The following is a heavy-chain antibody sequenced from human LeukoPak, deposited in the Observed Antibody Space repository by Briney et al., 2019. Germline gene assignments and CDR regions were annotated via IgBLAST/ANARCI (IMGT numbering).Heavy chain of an antibody. Sequence: GGSLRLSCVGSEFTFSSYEMNWVREAPGEGLEWVATIHPDGSEQRYVDSVRGRFTIYRDNAMNSLYLQVNSLRAEDTAVYYCAREVWFRFDYWGQGTLVTVSS. CDR3: AREVWFRFDY. D-gene: IGHD3-10*01. V-gene: IGHV3-7*04. CDR1: EFTFSSYE. CDR2: IHPDGSEQ. J-gene: IGHJ4*02.